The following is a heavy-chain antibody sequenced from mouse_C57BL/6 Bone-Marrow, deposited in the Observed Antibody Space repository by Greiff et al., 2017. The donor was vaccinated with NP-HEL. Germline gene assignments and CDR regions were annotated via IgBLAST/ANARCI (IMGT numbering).Heavy chain of an antibody. CDR3: TTDYYGSSLYAMDY. CDR2: IDPENGDT. J-gene: IGHJ4*01. V-gene: IGHV14-4*01. Sequence: EVKLQQSGAELVRPGASVKLSCTASGFTFTDDYMHWVKQRPEQGLEWIGWIDPENGDTDYASKFQGKATLTADTSSNTAYLQLSSLTSEDTAVYYCTTDYYGSSLYAMDYWGQGTSVTVSS. D-gene: IGHD1-1*01. CDR1: GFTFTDDY.